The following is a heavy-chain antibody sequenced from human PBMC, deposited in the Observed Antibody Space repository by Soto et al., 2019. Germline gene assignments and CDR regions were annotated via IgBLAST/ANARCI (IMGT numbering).Heavy chain of an antibody. V-gene: IGHV3-33*01. J-gene: IGHJ4*02. CDR3: AREYCSSTSCYRRGGYFYY. Sequence: QVQLVESGGGVVQPGRSLRLSCAASGFTFSSYGMHWVRQAPGKGLEWVAVIWYDGSNKYYADSVKGRFTISRDNSKNTLHLQMNSLRAEDTAGYYCAREYCSSTSCYRRGGYFYYWGQGTLVTVSS. CDR1: GFTFSSYG. CDR2: IWYDGSNK. D-gene: IGHD2-2*02.